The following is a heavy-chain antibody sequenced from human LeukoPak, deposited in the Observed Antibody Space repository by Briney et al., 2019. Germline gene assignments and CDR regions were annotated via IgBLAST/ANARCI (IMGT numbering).Heavy chain of an antibody. D-gene: IGHD3-16*01. Sequence: GGSVRLFCAASGFTFSAYWMHWVRQAPGKGLVWVSRINSDGFSIAYADSVKGRFTISRDNAKNTLYLHMNSLRAEDTAVYYCARFYGGSALDNWGQGTMVTVSS. V-gene: IGHV3-74*01. J-gene: IGHJ3*02. CDR2: INSDGFSI. CDR1: GFTFSAYW. CDR3: ARFYGGSALDN.